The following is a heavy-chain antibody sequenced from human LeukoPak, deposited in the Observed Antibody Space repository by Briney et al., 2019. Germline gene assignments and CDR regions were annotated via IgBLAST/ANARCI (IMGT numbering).Heavy chain of an antibody. CDR1: GGSISSGSYY. J-gene: IGHJ4*02. Sequence: SEALSLTCTVSGGSISSGSYYWGWIRQPPGKGLEWIGSIYYSGSTYYNPSLKSRVTISVDTSKNQFSLKLSSVTAADTAVYYCAISPYYYGSGSYHIGGPDYWGQGTLVTVSS. D-gene: IGHD3-10*01. CDR2: IYYSGST. CDR3: AISPYYYGSGSYHIGGPDY. V-gene: IGHV4-39*01.